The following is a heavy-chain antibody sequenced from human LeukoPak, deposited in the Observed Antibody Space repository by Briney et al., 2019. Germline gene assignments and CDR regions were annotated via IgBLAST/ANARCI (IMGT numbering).Heavy chain of an antibody. CDR1: GFTFSSYG. Sequence: GGSLRLSCAASGFTFSSYGMHWVRQAPGKGLEWVAFIRYDGSNKYYADSVKGRFTISRDNSKNTLYLQMNSLRSEDTAVYYCARDGGYSGFAFDYWGQGTLVTVSS. V-gene: IGHV3-30*02. CDR3: ARDGGYSGFAFDY. CDR2: IRYDGSNK. D-gene: IGHD5-12*01. J-gene: IGHJ4*02.